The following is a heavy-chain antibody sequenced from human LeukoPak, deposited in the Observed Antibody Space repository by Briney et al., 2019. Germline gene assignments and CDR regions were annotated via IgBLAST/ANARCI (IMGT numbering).Heavy chain of an antibody. J-gene: IGHJ3*02. Sequence: SQTLSLTCAVSGGSISSGGYSWSWIRQPPGKGLEWIGYIYHSGSTYYNPSLKSRVTISVDRSKNQFSLKLSSVTAADTAVYYCARDTRAGDWFAFDIWGQGTMVTVSS. CDR3: ARDTRAGDWFAFDI. V-gene: IGHV4-30-2*01. CDR1: GGSISSGGYS. CDR2: IYHSGST. D-gene: IGHD3-9*01.